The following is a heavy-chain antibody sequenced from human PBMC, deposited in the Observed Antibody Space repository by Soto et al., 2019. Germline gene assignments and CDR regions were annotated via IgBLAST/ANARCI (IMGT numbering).Heavy chain of an antibody. V-gene: IGHV5-51*01. CDR2: INPIDSDT. Sequence: EVQLVQSGAEVKTPGESLKISCKASGYSFTTYWIAWVRQMPGQGLEWIGIINPIDSDTRYSPSFQGQVTISADKSISTTYLQSSSLKASETAIYYCARQLNFDYWGQGTLVTVSS. CDR3: ARQLNFDY. CDR1: GYSFTTYW. J-gene: IGHJ4*02.